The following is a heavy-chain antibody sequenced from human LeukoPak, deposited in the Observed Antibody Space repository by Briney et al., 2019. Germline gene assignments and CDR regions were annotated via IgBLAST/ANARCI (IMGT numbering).Heavy chain of an antibody. V-gene: IGHV1-69*04. D-gene: IGHD5-18*01. CDR1: GGTFSSYA. Sequence: SVKVSCKASGGTFSSYAISWVRQAPGQGLEWMGRIIPIFGIANYAQKFQGRVTITADKSTSTAYMELNSLRSEDTAVYYCASPREDTAMGQFDYWGQGTLATVSS. CDR3: ASPREDTAMGQFDY. CDR2: IIPIFGIA. J-gene: IGHJ4*02.